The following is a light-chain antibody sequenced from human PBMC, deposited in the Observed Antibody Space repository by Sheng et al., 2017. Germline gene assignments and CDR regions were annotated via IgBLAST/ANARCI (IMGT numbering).Light chain of an antibody. Sequence: EIVLTQSPGTLSVSPGERVTLSCRASERVSGNYLAWYQQKPGQSPRLVIYGASNRATGIPDRFSGSGSGTDFTLSISRLEPEDFAVYYCQQYGSSPYTFGQGTKLEI. CDR3: QQYGSSPYT. V-gene: IGKV3-20*01. CDR2: GAS. CDR1: ERVSGNY. J-gene: IGKJ2*01.